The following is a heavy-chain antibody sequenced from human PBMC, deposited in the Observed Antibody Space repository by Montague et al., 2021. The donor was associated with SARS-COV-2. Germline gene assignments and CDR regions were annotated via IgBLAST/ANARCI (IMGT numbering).Heavy chain of an antibody. D-gene: IGHD3-10*01. V-gene: IGHV4-34*01. CDR3: ARLGDGVDPSPILGVGPYYSYYYLDD. J-gene: IGHJ6*03. CDR1: GGSFSTYY. CDR2: IHHGGST. Sequence: SETLSLTCAVHGGSFSTYYWNWIRQPPGKGLEWIGEIHHGGSTNYNPSLKSRVTISADTSKNQFSLKLTSVAAADTAVYYCARLGDGVDPSPILGVGPYYSYYYLDDWGKGTTVTVSS.